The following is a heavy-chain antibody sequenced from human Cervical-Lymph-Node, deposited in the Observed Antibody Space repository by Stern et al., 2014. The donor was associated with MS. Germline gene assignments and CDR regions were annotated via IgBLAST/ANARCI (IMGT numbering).Heavy chain of an antibody. CDR1: GYPFTSYW. V-gene: IGHV5-51*01. CDR3: ARQYGATSSRLEY. J-gene: IGHJ4*02. D-gene: IGHD4/OR15-4a*01. Sequence: LQLQESGAELKRPGASLQISCLASGYPFTSYWVDWVRQTPGKGLEWMGSINPDNSDTTYTPSFAGQATMSHDKHNSTDLLQLDSLKPSNSAVYCCARQYGATSSRLEYWGQGTQVTVSS. CDR2: INPDNSDT.